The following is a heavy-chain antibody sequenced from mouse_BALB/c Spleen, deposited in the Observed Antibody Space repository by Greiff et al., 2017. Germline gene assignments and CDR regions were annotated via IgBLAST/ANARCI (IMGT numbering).Heavy chain of an antibody. Sequence: VQLQQSGPELVRPGVSVKISCKGSSYTFTDYAMHWVKQSHAKSLEWIGVISTYYGNTNYNQKFKGKATMTVDKSSSTAYMELARLTSEDSAVYYCARSFITTVVDYYAMDYWGQGTSVTVSS. V-gene: IGHV1-67*01. CDR1: SYTFTDYA. J-gene: IGHJ4*01. D-gene: IGHD1-1*01. CDR2: ISTYYGNT. CDR3: ARSFITTVVDYYAMDY.